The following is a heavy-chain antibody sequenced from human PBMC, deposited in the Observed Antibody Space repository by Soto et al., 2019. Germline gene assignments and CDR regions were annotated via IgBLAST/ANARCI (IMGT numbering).Heavy chain of an antibody. V-gene: IGHV1-2*02. Sequence: QLHLVQSGAVVKKPGASVTVSCSASGYPVTAYYMHWVRQAPGRGLEWMGGINPATGAAKYTQTCQGRVTIAGAPSTSTGFRELTGLTSEDPAVFYCARGGGVGVAGSAAFDMWGQGTLVTVSS. CDR2: INPATGAA. D-gene: IGHD3-3*01. CDR3: ARGGGVGVAGSAAFDM. J-gene: IGHJ3*02. CDR1: GYPVTAYY.